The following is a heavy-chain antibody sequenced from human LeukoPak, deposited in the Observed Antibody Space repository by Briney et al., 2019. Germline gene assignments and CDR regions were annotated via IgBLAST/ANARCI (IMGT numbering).Heavy chain of an antibody. CDR2: IGTAGDT. Sequence: GGSLRLSRAASGFTFRSYDMHWVGQATAKGLEWVSAIGTAGDTYYPGSVNGRFTISIENAKNSLYLQMNSLRAGDTAVYYCAEKHYYDSSGTYTYYYGMDVWGQGTTVTVSS. V-gene: IGHV3-13*01. CDR3: AEKHYYDSSGTYTYYYGMDV. D-gene: IGHD3-22*01. J-gene: IGHJ6*02. CDR1: GFTFRSYD.